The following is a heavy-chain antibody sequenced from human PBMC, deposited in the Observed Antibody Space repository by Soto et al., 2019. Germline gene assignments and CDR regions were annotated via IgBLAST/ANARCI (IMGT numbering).Heavy chain of an antibody. Sequence: SETLSLTCTVSGGSISSSSYYWGWIRQPPGKGLEWVGSIYYSGSTYYKSSLKSRVTISVDTSKNQFSLKLSSVTAADTAVYYCARGTTVTTSGQFYYYGMDVWGQGTTVTVSS. CDR1: GGSISSSSYY. D-gene: IGHD4-17*01. V-gene: IGHV4-39*01. CDR2: IYYSGST. J-gene: IGHJ6*02. CDR3: ARGTTVTTSGQFYYYGMDV.